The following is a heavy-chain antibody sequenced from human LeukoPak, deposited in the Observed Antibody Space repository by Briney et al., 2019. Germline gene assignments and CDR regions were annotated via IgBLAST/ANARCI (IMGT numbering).Heavy chain of an antibody. Sequence: ASVKVSCKASASTFSTYAIHWVRQAPGQGLEWMGWINTNTGNPTYAQGFTGRFVFSLDTSVSTAYLQISSLKAEDTAVYYCARGYTKDMTSVTHFDYWGQGTLVTVSS. V-gene: IGHV7-4-1*02. J-gene: IGHJ4*02. CDR2: INTNTGNP. D-gene: IGHD4-17*01. CDR1: ASTFSTYA. CDR3: ARGYTKDMTSVTHFDY.